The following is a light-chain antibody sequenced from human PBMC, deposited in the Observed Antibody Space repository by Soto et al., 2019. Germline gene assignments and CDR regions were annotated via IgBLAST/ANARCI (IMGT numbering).Light chain of an antibody. V-gene: IGKV3-20*01. CDR3: QRYGFSPPLT. Sequence: EIVLTQSPGTLSLAPGERATLSCRASQIVDNNFFAWYQHRPGQSPRLLIYGASTRATGTPDRFSDSGTATDFTLTNSRLEPEDFAVYYCQRYGFSPPLTFGGGTKVEIK. CDR2: GAS. J-gene: IGKJ4*01. CDR1: QIVDNNF.